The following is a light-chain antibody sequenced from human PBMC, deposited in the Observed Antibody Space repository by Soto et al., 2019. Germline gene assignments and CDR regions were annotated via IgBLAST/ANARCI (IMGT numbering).Light chain of an antibody. CDR3: SSYTSSSTRV. Sequence: QSVLTQPASVSGSPGQSITISCTGTSSDVGGYNYVSWYQQHPGKAPNLMIFEVSNRPSGVSHRFSGSKSGNTASLTISGLQAEDEADYYCSSYTSSSTRVFGGGTKVTVL. CDR2: EVS. V-gene: IGLV2-14*01. CDR1: SSDVGGYNY. J-gene: IGLJ3*02.